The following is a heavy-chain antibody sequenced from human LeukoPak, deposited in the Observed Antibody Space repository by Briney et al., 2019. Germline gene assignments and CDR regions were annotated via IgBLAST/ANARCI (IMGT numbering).Heavy chain of an antibody. D-gene: IGHD3-3*01. J-gene: IGHJ3*02. CDR2: ISGSGGST. CDR1: GFTFSSYA. Sequence: GGSLRLSCAASGFTFSSYAMSWVRQAPGKGLEWVSAISGSGGSTYYADSVKGRFTISRDNAKNSLYLQMNSLRAEDTAVYYCARDNYYDFRSGYSDAFDIWGQGTMVTVSS. CDR3: ARDNYYDFRSGYSDAFDI. V-gene: IGHV3-23*01.